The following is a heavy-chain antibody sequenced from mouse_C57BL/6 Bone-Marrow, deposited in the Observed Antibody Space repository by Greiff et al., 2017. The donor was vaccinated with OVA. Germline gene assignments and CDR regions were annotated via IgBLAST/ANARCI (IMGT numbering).Heavy chain of an antibody. CDR1: GYSFTGYY. CDR2: INPSTGGT. V-gene: IGHV1-42*01. D-gene: IGHD2-4*01. Sequence: EVKLVESGPELVKPGASVKISCKASGYSFTGYYMNWVKQSPEKSLEWIGEINPSTGGTTYNQKFKAKATLTVDKSSSTAYMQLKSLTSEDSAVYYCARIYDYGAWFAYWGQGTLVTVSA. CDR3: ARIYDYGAWFAY. J-gene: IGHJ3*01.